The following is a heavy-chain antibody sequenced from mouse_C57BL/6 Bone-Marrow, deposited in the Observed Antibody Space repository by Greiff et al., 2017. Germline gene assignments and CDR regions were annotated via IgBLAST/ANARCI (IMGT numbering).Heavy chain of an antibody. CDR3: ARRAYYYGSSSYYFDY. CDR1: GYTFTSYW. V-gene: IGHV1-64*01. CDR2: IHPNSGST. Sequence: QVQLQQPGAELVKPGASVTLSCKASGYTFTSYWMHWVKQRPGQGLEWIGMIHPNSGSTNYNEKFKSKATLTVDNSSSTAYRQLSSLTSEDSAVYYCARRAYYYGSSSYYFDYWGQGTTLTVSS. J-gene: IGHJ2*01. D-gene: IGHD1-1*01.